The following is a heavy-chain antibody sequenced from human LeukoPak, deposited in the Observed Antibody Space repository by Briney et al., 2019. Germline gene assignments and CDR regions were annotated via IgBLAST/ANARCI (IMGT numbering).Heavy chain of an antibody. CDR3: ARDRPRTTGNADDAFDI. J-gene: IGHJ3*02. V-gene: IGHV4-59*01. CDR2: IYYSGST. Sequence: SETLSLTCTVSGGSISSYYWSWIRQPPGKGLEWIGYIYYSGSTNYNPSLKSRVTISVDTSKNQFSLKLRSVTAADTAVYYCARDRPRTTGNADDAFDIWGQGTMVTVSS. D-gene: IGHD1-1*01. CDR1: GGSISSYY.